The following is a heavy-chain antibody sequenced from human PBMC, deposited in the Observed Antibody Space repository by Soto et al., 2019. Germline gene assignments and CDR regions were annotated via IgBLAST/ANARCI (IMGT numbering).Heavy chain of an antibody. J-gene: IGHJ5*02. CDR3: ARGGYSYGSRWFDP. V-gene: IGHV1-3*01. D-gene: IGHD5-18*01. Sequence: ASVKVSCKTSGYDFSRHAIQWVRQAPGQSLEWIGWINAGNGNTKYSQMFHGRVTFTRDTSTSTAYMELRSLRSDDTAVYYCARGGYSYGSRWFDPWGQGTLVTVSS. CDR1: GYDFSRHA. CDR2: INAGNGNT.